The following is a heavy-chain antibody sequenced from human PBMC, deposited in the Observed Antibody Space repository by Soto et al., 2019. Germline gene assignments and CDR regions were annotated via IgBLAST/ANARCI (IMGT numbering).Heavy chain of an antibody. D-gene: IGHD3-3*01. CDR2: INHIGST. Sequence: QSRSLTCSVYGGSFIGYYWSWIRQPPGKGLEWIGEINHIGSTNYNPSLKTRVTISVDTSKNQFSLKLSSVTAADTAVYYCARGASVLRFLEWLSQAGYFDYWGQGTLVTVSS. CDR3: ARGASVLRFLEWLSQAGYFDY. V-gene: IGHV4-34*01. J-gene: IGHJ4*02. CDR1: GGSFIGYY.